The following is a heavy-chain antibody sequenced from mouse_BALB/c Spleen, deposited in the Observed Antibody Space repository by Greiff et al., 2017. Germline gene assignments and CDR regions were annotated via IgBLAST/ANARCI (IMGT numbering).Heavy chain of an antibody. J-gene: IGHJ3*01. Sequence: LQQPGSELVRPGASVKLSCKASGYTFTSYWMHWVKQRPGQGLEWIGNIYTGSGSTNYDEKFKSKATLTVDTSSSTAYMQLSSLTSEDSAVYYCRREALGTDAWFAYWGQGTLVTVSA. D-gene: IGHD4-1*01. V-gene: IGHV1S22*01. CDR1: GYTFTSYW. CDR2: IYTGSGST. CDR3: RREALGTDAWFAY.